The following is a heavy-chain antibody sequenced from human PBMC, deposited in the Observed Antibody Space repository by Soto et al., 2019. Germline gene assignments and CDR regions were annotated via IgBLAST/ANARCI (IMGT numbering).Heavy chain of an antibody. CDR2: ISGSGGST. D-gene: IGHD6-13*01. Sequence: GGSLRLSCAASGFTFSSYAMSWVRQAPGKGLEWVSAISGSGGSTYYADSVKGRFTISRDNSKNTRYLQMNSLRAEDTAVYYCAKARGIAAAGVYWFDPWGQGTLVTVSS. V-gene: IGHV3-23*01. CDR3: AKARGIAAAGVYWFDP. J-gene: IGHJ5*02. CDR1: GFTFSSYA.